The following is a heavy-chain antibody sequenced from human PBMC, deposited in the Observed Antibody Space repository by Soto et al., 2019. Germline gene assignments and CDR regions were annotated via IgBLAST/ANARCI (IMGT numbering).Heavy chain of an antibody. D-gene: IGHD2-15*01. CDR1: GYTFTGYY. J-gene: IGHJ5*02. CDR2: INPNSGGT. CDR3: ARAPRLGYCSGGSCPPVGNDASNWFDP. V-gene: IGHV1-2*04. Sequence: QVQLVQSGAEVKKPGASVKVSCKASGYTFTGYYMHWVRQAPGQGLEWMGWINPNSGGTNYAQKFQGWVTMTRDTSISTAYMELSRLRSDDTAVYYCARAPRLGYCSGGSCPPVGNDASNWFDPWGQGTLVTVSS.